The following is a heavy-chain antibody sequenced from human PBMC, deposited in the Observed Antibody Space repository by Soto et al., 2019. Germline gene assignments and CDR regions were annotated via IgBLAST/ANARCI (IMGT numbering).Heavy chain of an antibody. Sequence: QVQLVQSGTEVKEPGASVKVSCKASGYTFTSHYIHWVRQAPGQGLDWMGIINPSGGRTIYAQKFLGRVTVTSDTSTSTVYMELSSLRSEDTAVYYCARGTVTSLYNYYYYFMGVWGKGTTVTVSS. CDR1: GYTFTSHY. CDR2: INPSGGRT. J-gene: IGHJ6*03. D-gene: IGHD4-17*01. CDR3: ARGTVTSLYNYYYYFMGV. V-gene: IGHV1-46*01.